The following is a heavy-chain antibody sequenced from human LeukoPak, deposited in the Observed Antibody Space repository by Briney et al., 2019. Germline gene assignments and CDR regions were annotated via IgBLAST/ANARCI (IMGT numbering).Heavy chain of an antibody. CDR3: GEDRCSDSDVPMMILINPHGLLGPGNPGHRLVRMDV. J-gene: IGHJ6*02. CDR2: IKQDGSEK. D-gene: IGHD3-22*01. CDR1: TFTLNNYW. V-gene: IGHV3-7*05. Sequence: PGGSLRLSCTASTFTLNNYWMSWVRQAPGKGLEWVANIKQDGSEKYYVDSVKGRFTISRDNTKNTLYLQMNSLRADDTAVFYCGEDRCSDSDVPMMILINPHGLLGPGNPGHRLVRMDVWGQGTTVTVSS.